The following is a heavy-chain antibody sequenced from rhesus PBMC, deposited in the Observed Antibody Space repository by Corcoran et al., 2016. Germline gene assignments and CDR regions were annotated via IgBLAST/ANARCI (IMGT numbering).Heavy chain of an antibody. D-gene: IGHD2-39*02. CDR3: SSGAYCSGCVCPSYGLDS. Sequence: QVQLQQWGEGLVKPSETLSLTCAVYGGSISGYYYWSWIRQPPGKRLDWNGYIYGSIANTNSNPSLKNRVPISKDTSKDQFSLKLSRVTAADTAVYYCSSGAYCSGCVCPSYGLDSCGQGVVGTVSS. CDR1: GGSISGYYY. J-gene: IGHJ6*01. V-gene: IGHV4-73*01. CDR2: IYGSIANT.